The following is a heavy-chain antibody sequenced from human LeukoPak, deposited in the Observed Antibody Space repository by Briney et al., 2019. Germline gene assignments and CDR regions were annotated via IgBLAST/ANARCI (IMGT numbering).Heavy chain of an antibody. J-gene: IGHJ4*02. CDR1: GYTFTSYA. V-gene: IGHV1-3*01. D-gene: IGHD6-13*01. CDR2: INAGNGNT. CDR3: AREGKTSSSPAYY. Sequence: ASVEVSCKASGYTFTSYAMHWVRQAPGQRLEWMGWINAGNGNTKYSQKFQGRVTITRDTSASTAYMELSSLRSEDTAVYYCAREGKTSSSPAYYWGQETLVTVSS.